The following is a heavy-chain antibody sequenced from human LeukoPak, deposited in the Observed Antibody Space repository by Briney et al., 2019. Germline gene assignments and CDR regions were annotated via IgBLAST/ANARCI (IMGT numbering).Heavy chain of an antibody. D-gene: IGHD6-13*01. CDR3: AKFPSYISSWLGYFDD. CDR2: ISGSGGST. V-gene: IGHV3-23*01. CDR1: GFTFSSYA. J-gene: IGHJ4*02. Sequence: GGSLRLSCAASGFTFSSYAMSWVRQAPGKGLEWVSAISGSGGSTYYADSVKGRFTISRDNSKNTVYLQMNRLRAEDTAVYYCAKFPSYISSWLGYFDDWGQGTLVTVSS.